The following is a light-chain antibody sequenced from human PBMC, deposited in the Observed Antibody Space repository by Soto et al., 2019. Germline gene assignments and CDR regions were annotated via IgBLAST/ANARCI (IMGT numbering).Light chain of an antibody. J-gene: IGKJ1*01. V-gene: IGKV3-15*01. CDR1: QNVNNN. Sequence: EIVMTQSPATLSVSPGERATLSCRASQNVNNNLAWYQHKPGQAPRLLIYDASTRAAGIPARFRGSGSGTEFTLTISSLQSEAFAVYYCQQHNDWWTFGQGTKVEIK. CDR2: DAS. CDR3: QQHNDWWT.